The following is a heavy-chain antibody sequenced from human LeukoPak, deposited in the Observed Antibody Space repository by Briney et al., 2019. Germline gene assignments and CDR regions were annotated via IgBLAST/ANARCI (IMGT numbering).Heavy chain of an antibody. J-gene: IGHJ4*02. CDR1: GFTFSSYA. Sequence: PGGSLRLSCAASGFTFSSYAMHWVRQAPGKGLEWVAVIWYDGSNKYYADSVKGRFTISRDNSKNTLYLQMNSLRAEDTAVYYCARGSKMVYGDYDSSGYFGEWGQGTLVTVSS. V-gene: IGHV3-33*08. CDR3: ARGSKMVYGDYDSSGYFGE. CDR2: IWYDGSNK. D-gene: IGHD3-22*01.